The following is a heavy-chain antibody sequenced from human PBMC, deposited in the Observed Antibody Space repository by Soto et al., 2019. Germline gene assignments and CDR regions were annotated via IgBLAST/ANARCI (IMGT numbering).Heavy chain of an antibody. J-gene: IGHJ6*02. Sequence: LSLTCAVYGGSFSGYYWSWIRQPPGKGLEWIGEINHSGSTNYNPSLKSRVTISVDTSKNQFSLKLSSVTAADTAVYYCARRRDSSGYYPRYYYGMDVWGQGTTVTVSS. CDR2: INHSGST. CDR3: ARRRDSSGYYPRYYYGMDV. V-gene: IGHV4-34*01. CDR1: GGSFSGYY. D-gene: IGHD3-22*01.